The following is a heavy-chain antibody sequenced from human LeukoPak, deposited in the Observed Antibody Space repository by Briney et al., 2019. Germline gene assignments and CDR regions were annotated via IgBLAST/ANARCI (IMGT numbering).Heavy chain of an antibody. CDR2: IYPGDSDT. CDR3: ARRYCSSTSCYGENYFDY. Sequence: GESLKMSCKGSGYSFTSYWIGWVRQMPGKGLEWMGIIYPGDSDTRYSPSFQGQVTISADKSISTAYLQWSSLKASDTAMYYCARRYCSSTSCYGENYFDYWGQGTLVTVSS. D-gene: IGHD2-2*01. J-gene: IGHJ4*02. CDR1: GYSFTSYW. V-gene: IGHV5-51*01.